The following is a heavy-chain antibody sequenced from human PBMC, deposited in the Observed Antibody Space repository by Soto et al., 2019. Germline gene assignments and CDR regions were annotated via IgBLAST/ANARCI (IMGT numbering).Heavy chain of an antibody. J-gene: IGHJ4*02. V-gene: IGHV5-10-1*01. CDR1: GYSFTSYW. D-gene: IGHD2-8*01. CDR3: ARSRNRNSVPNVFDY. Sequence: GESVKISCKGSGYSFTSYWSTWVRQMPWKALYWRGRIDPRDSYGTYSPSFPGHVTISVDKPINTAYLHWGSLRASDIAIYYCARSRNRNSVPNVFDYWGKGTLVTVSS. CDR2: IDPRDSYG.